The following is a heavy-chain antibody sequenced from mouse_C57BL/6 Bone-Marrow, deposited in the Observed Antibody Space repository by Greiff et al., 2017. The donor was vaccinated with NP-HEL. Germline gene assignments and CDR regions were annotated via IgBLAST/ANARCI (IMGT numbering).Heavy chain of an antibody. Sequence: VKLVESGPGLVQPSQSLSITCTVSGFSLTSYGVHWVRQSPGKGLEWLGVIWSGGSTDYNAAFISRLSISKDNSKSQVFFKMNSLQADDTAIYYCARNHYSNYVGYFDYWGQGTTLTVSS. CDR2: IWSGGST. D-gene: IGHD2-5*01. V-gene: IGHV2-2*01. J-gene: IGHJ2*01. CDR3: ARNHYSNYVGYFDY. CDR1: GFSLTSYG.